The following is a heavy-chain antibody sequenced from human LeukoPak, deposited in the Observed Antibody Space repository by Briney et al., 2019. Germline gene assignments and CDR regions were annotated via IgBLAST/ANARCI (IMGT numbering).Heavy chain of an antibody. Sequence: GGSLRLSCAASGFTVSSNYMSWVRQAPGKGLEWVSVIYSGGSTYYADSVKGRFTISRHNSKNTLYLQMNGLRAEDTAVYYCARDGSYGDDASWGQGTLVTVSS. CDR3: ARDGSYGDDAS. D-gene: IGHD4-17*01. CDR1: GFTVSSNY. V-gene: IGHV3-53*04. CDR2: IYSGGST. J-gene: IGHJ5*02.